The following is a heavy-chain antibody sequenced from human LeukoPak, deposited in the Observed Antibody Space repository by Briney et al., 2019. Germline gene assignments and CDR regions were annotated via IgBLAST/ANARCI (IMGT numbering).Heavy chain of an antibody. D-gene: IGHD2-21*02. V-gene: IGHV4-34*01. CDR3: ARAQGDYYYYDYTDV. CDR1: GGSFSGYY. CDR2: ISDSGST. Sequence: KPSETLSLTCAVYGGSFSGYYWSWIRQPPGKGLEWIGEISDSGSTNYNPSRKGRVTISVDTSKNQFSLKLSSVTATDTAVYYCARAQGDYYYYDYTDVGGKGSTVTV. J-gene: IGHJ6*03.